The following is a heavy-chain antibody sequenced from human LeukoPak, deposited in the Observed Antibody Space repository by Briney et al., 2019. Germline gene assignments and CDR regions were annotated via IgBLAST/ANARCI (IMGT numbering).Heavy chain of an antibody. J-gene: IGHJ4*02. D-gene: IGHD4-17*01. Sequence: ASVKVSCKASGGTFSSYAISWVRQAPGQGLEWMGIINPSGGSTSYAQKFQGRVTMTRDTSTSTVYMELSSLRSEDTAVYYCASQEGDYGDYSFDYWGQGTLVTVSS. CDR2: INPSGGST. V-gene: IGHV1-46*01. CDR1: GGTFSSYA. CDR3: ASQEGDYGDYSFDY.